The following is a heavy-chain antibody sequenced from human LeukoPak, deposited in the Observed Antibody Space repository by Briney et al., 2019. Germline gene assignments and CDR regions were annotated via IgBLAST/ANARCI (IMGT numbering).Heavy chain of an antibody. CDR2: IYHSGST. V-gene: IGHV4-38-2*02. CDR1: GYSISSGYY. Sequence: PSETLSLTCTVSGYSISSGYYWGWIRQPPGKGLEWIGSIYHSGSTYYNPSLKSRVTISVDTSKNQFSLKLSSVTAADTAVYYCARSIVGAILFDYWGQGTLVTVSS. D-gene: IGHD1-26*01. J-gene: IGHJ4*02. CDR3: ARSIVGAILFDY.